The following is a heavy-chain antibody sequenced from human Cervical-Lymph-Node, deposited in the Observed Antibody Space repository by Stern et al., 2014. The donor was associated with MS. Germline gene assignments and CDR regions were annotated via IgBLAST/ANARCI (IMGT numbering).Heavy chain of an antibody. Sequence: VQLVESGGGVAQPGRSLRLTCAASGFIFSSYGMHWVRQAPGKGLEWVAVMWYDGSTQYYADSVKGRFTISRDNSKNTLYLQMNSLRAEDTAVYYCAKGWTHWGQGTLVTVSS. CDR2: MWYDGSTQ. J-gene: IGHJ4*02. D-gene: IGHD2-15*01. CDR1: GFIFSSYG. V-gene: IGHV3-33*06. CDR3: AKGWTH.